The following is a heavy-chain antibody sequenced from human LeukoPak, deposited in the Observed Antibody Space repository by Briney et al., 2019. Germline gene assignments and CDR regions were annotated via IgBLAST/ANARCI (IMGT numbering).Heavy chain of an antibody. CDR2: ISAYNGNT. V-gene: IGHV1-18*01. J-gene: IGHJ5*02. CDR1: GYTFTSYG. CDR3: AVWGSYRYTGHNWFDP. Sequence: GASVKVSCKASGYTFTSYGISWVRQAPGQGLEWMGWISAYNGNTNYAQKLQGRVTMTTDTSTSTAYMELRSLRSDDTAVYYCAVWGSYRYTGHNWFDPWGQGTLVTVSS. D-gene: IGHD3-16*02.